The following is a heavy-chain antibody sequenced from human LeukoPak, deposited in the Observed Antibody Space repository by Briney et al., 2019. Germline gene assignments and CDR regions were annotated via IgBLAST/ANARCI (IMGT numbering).Heavy chain of an antibody. CDR2: IYYSGRT. V-gene: IGHV4-39*01. Sequence: PSETLSLTCSVSGDSVSRSDSYRDWIRQPPGKGLEWIGTIYYSGRTYYSPSLKSRVTLSVDTSSNQFSLNLRSVTAADTAVYYCARRRYYDGSGYLEWGQGTLLSVSS. J-gene: IGHJ1*01. D-gene: IGHD3-22*01. CDR3: ARRRYYDGSGYLE. CDR1: GDSVSRSDSY.